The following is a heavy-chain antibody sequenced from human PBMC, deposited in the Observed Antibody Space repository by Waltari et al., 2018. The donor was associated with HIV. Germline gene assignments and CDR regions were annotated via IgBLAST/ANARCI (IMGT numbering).Heavy chain of an antibody. Sequence: EVQLLESGGGLVQPGVSLRLSCAASGLPFSSYAMGWVRQAPGKGLEWVSAISGSGGSTYYADSVKGRFTISRDNSKNTLYLQMNSLRAEDTAVYYCAKGCGSGYYYYGMDVWGQGTTVTVSS. CDR3: AKGCGSGYYYYGMDV. V-gene: IGHV3-23*01. D-gene: IGHD2-21*01. CDR2: ISGSGGST. CDR1: GLPFSSYA. J-gene: IGHJ6*02.